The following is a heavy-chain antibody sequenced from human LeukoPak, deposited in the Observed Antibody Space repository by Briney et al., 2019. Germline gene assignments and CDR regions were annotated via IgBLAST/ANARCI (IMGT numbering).Heavy chain of an antibody. V-gene: IGHV4-30-4*08. J-gene: IGHJ4*02. CDR1: GGSISSGDYY. Sequence: SETLSLTCTVSGGSISSGDYYWSWIRQPPGKGLEWIGYIYYSGSTYYNPSLKSRVTISVDTSKNQFSLKLSSVTAADTAVYYCARGESGIAAAGRSLSDYWGQGTLVTVSS. CDR2: IYYSGST. CDR3: ARGESGIAAAGRSLSDY. D-gene: IGHD6-13*01.